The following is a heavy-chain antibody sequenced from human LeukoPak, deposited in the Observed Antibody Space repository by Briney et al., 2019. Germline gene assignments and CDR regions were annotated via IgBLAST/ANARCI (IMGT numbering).Heavy chain of an antibody. D-gene: IGHD6-19*01. V-gene: IGHV4-59*04. CDR1: GFTFSSYA. CDR2: INYSGST. J-gene: IGHJ4*02. CDR3: ASGIDARSDSSV. Sequence: GSLRLSCAASGFTFSSYAMSWVRQSPVKGLEWIGSINYSGSTFYNPSLKSRVAMSVDMFNNQFSLKLTSVTATDTAVYYCASGIDARSDSSVWGQGTLVTVSS.